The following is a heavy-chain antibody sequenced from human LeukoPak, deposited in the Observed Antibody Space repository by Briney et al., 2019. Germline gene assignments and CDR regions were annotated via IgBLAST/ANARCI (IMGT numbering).Heavy chain of an antibody. CDR1: AYTFTTYL. Sequence: ASVKVSCPTFAYTFTTYLIHWMRPAPGQGLERAGTINPNGHATHYAPRLQARLTLTRYPSTSKVYMELRGLTPDDTAVYYGARLLFCACENCGYWLDPWGPGTLVTGSS. D-gene: IGHD3-9*01. CDR3: ARLLFCACENCGYWLDP. V-gene: IGHV1-46*01. CDR2: INPNGHAT. J-gene: IGHJ5*02.